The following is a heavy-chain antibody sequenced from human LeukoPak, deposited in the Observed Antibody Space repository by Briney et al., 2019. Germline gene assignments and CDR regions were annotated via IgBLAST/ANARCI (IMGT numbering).Heavy chain of an antibody. CDR1: AFTFSDYY. V-gene: IGHV3-11*01. Sequence: GGSLRLSCAASAFTFSDYYIRWIRQAPGKGLEWVSDISPSGDIISYADSVKGRFIISRDYAKESLHLQMNSLRVEDSAVYYCAKETVAGTFDYWGQGTQVTVSS. CDR2: ISPSGDII. J-gene: IGHJ4*02. CDR3: AKETVAGTFDY. D-gene: IGHD6-19*01.